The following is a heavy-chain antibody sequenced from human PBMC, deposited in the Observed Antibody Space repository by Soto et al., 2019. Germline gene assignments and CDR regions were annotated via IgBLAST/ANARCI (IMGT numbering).Heavy chain of an antibody. CDR3: ARVPYPGNYYYYYGMDV. CDR1: GGTFSSYA. D-gene: IGHD2-2*01. V-gene: IGHV1-69*01. CDR2: IIPIFGTA. Sequence: QVRLVQSGAEVKKPGSSVKVSCKASGGTFSSYAISWVRQAPGQGLEWMGGIIPIFGTANYAQKFQGRVTITADESTSTAYMELSSLRSEDTAVYYCARVPYPGNYYYYYGMDVWGQGTTVTVSS. J-gene: IGHJ6*02.